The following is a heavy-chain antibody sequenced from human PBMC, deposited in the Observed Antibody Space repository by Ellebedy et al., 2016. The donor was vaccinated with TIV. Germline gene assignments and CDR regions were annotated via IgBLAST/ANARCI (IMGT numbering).Heavy chain of an antibody. CDR3: ARGPLQITIFGVVTKYNWFDP. CDR2: FDPEDGET. V-gene: IGHV1-24*01. Sequence: ASVKVSCKVSGYTLTELSMHWVRQAPGKGLEWMGGFDPEDGETIYAQKFQGRVTMTEDTSTDTAYMELSSLRSEDTAVYYCARGPLQITIFGVVTKYNWFDPWGQGTLVTVSS. J-gene: IGHJ5*02. D-gene: IGHD3-3*01. CDR1: GYTLTELS.